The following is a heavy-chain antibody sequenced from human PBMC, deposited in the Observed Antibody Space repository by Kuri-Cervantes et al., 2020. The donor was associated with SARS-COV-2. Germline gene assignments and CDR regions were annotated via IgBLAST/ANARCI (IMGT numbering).Heavy chain of an antibody. Sequence: SQTLSLTCAVFGASLNTYSWSWIRQPPGKGLEWIGEINHSGGTKYKPSLKGRVSISVDASKNQISLKLTSVTAADAAVYYCARGHIGVVPSPILGLGPHYYYYHMDIWGQGTTVTVSS. D-gene: IGHD2-2*01. V-gene: IGHV4-34*01. CDR3: ARGHIGVVPSPILGLGPHYYYYHMDI. J-gene: IGHJ6*02. CDR2: INHSGGT. CDR1: GASLNTYS.